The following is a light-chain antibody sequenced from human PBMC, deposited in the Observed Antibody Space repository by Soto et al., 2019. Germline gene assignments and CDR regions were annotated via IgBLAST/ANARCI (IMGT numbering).Light chain of an antibody. CDR3: TSYTSSSTLEV. V-gene: IGLV2-14*01. CDR2: DVS. Sequence: QSALTQPASVSGSPGQSITISCTGTSSDVGGYNYVSWYQQHPGKSPKLMIYDVSYRPSGVSNRFSGSKSGNTASLTISGLQAEDEADYYCTSYTSSSTLEVFGGGTQLNVL. J-gene: IGLJ2*01. CDR1: SSDVGGYNY.